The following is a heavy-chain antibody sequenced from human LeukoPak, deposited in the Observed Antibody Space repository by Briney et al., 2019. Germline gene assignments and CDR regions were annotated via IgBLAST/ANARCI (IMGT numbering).Heavy chain of an antibody. CDR2: ISGSGAST. V-gene: IGHV3-23*01. Sequence: PGGSLRLSCAASGFTFSSYAMSWVRRAPGKGLEWVSSISGSGASTYYADSVKGRFTISRDNSKNTLYLQMNSLRAEDTAVYYCAKHKESWNSCFDYWGQGTLVTVSS. J-gene: IGHJ4*02. CDR3: AKHKESWNSCFDY. D-gene: IGHD1-7*01. CDR1: GFTFSSYA.